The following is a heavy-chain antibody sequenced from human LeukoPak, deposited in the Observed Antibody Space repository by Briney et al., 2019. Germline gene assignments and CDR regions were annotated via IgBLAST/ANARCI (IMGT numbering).Heavy chain of an antibody. J-gene: IGHJ4*02. V-gene: IGHV3-30*18. D-gene: IGHD6-13*01. CDR2: ISYDGSKK. CDR3: ANDRGMAAARPDH. Sequence: SGGSLRLSCAASGFTVSSSYMSWVRQAPGKGLEWVAVISYDGSKKFYADSVKGRFNISRDNSKNTLYLQVNSLRAEDTAVYYCANDRGMAAARPDHWGQGTLVTVSS. CDR1: GFTVSSSY.